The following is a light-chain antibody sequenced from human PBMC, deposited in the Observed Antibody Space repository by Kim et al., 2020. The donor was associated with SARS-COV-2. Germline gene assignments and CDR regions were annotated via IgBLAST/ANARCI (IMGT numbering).Light chain of an antibody. J-gene: IGKJ1*01. Sequence: VMTQSPATLSVSLGERVTLSCRASQSVSSSLAWYQQKPGQAPRLLIYGASTRATGIPARFSGSGSGTEFTLTISSLQSEDFAVYYCQQYNNWWTFGQGTKVDIK. CDR3: QQYNNWWT. CDR2: GAS. V-gene: IGKV3-15*01. CDR1: QSVSSS.